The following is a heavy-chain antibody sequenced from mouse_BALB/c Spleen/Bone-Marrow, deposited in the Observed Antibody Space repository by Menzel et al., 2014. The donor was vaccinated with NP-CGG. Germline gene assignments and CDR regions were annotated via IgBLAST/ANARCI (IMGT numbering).Heavy chain of an antibody. J-gene: IGHJ2*01. V-gene: IGHV5-15*02. CDR2: ISNLAYSI. Sequence: EVQVEESGGGLVQTGGSRKLSCAASGFTFSDYGMAWVRQAPGKGPEWVAFISNLAYSISYADTVTGRFTISRENVKNTLYLEMSSMRSEDTAMYYCARDLDGTGVFGSWGQGTPLPVST. CDR3: ARDLDGTGVFGS. D-gene: IGHD4-1*01. CDR1: GFTFSDYG.